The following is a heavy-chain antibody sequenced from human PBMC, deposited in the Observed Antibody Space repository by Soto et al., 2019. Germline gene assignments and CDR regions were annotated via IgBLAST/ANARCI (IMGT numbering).Heavy chain of an antibody. J-gene: IGHJ4*02. CDR3: ARAPFEYSRGANLHYPIN. CDR2: ISSSGSTI. CDR1: GFTFSSYE. D-gene: IGHD6-6*01. V-gene: IGHV3-48*03. Sequence: GGSLRLSCAASGFTFSSYEMNWVRQAPGKGLEWVSYISSSGSTIYYADSVKGRFTISRDNAKNSLYLQMNSLRAEDTAVYYCARAPFEYSRGANLHYPINWGQGTLVTVSS.